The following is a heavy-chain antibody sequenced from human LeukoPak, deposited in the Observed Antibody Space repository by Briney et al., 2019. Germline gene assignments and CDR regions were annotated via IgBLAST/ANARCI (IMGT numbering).Heavy chain of an antibody. D-gene: IGHD5-18*01. J-gene: IGHJ3*02. CDR3: ARGRPRYADTAMVGDAFDI. V-gene: IGHV1-8*01. Sequence: ASVKVSCKASGYTFTSYDINWVRQATGQGLEWMGWMNPNSGNTGYAQKFQGRVTITRNTSISTAYMELSSLRSEDTAVYYCARGRPRYADTAMVGDAFDIWGQGTMVTVSS. CDR1: GYTFTSYD. CDR2: MNPNSGNT.